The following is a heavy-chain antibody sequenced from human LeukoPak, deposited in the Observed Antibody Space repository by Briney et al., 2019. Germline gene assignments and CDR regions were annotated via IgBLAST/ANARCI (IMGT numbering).Heavy chain of an antibody. D-gene: IGHD3-9*01. CDR2: ISTSSSYI. Sequence: GGSLRLSCAASGFTFSSHSMNWVRQAPGKGLEWVSSISTSSSYIYYADSVKGRFTISRDNAKNSLYLQMNSLRAEDMAVYYCARGGAPYFDWCFDYWGQGTLVTVSS. V-gene: IGHV3-21*01. CDR1: GFTFSSHS. CDR3: ARGGAPYFDWCFDY. J-gene: IGHJ4*02.